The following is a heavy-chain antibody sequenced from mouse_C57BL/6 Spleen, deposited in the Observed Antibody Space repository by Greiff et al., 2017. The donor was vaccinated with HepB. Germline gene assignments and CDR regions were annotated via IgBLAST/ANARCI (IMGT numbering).Heavy chain of an antibody. Sequence: EVQLVESGEGLVKPGGSLKLSCAASGFTFSSYAMSWVRQTPEKRLEWVAYISSGGAYTYYADTVKGRSTISRDNARNTPYLQLSSLKSEDTAMYYCTREEFYAMDYWGQGTSVTVSS. CDR1: GFTFSSYA. CDR3: TREEFYAMDY. J-gene: IGHJ4*01. CDR2: ISSGGAYT. V-gene: IGHV5-9-1*02.